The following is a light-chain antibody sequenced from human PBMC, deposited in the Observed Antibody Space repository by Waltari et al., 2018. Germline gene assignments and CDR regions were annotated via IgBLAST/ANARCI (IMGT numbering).Light chain of an antibody. CDR3: SSYTRSSTRV. CDR1: SSHVGAYHY. Sequence: QSALTQPASVSGSPGQSITISCTGTSSHVGAYHYVSWYQPHPGNAPKLMIYEVSNRPSGVSNRFSGSKSGSTASLTISGLQAEDEADYYCSSYTRSSTRVFGGGTKLTVL. J-gene: IGLJ3*02. V-gene: IGLV2-14*01. CDR2: EVS.